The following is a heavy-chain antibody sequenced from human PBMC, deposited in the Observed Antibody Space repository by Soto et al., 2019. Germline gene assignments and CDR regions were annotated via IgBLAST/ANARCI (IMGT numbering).Heavy chain of an antibody. CDR1: GGTFSSYV. CDR3: AGGRNWELNVRRRYCYSGMDV. V-gene: IGHV1-69*13. D-gene: IGHD3-10*02. CDR2: IIPIFGTA. J-gene: IGHJ6*02. Sequence: SVNVSCKASGGTFSSYVISWVGQATGQGLEWMGGIIPIFGTANYAQKFRGRVTITADESTSTAYMELSSLRSEDTAVYYCAGGRNWELNVRRRYCYSGMDVWVQGSTVTVS.